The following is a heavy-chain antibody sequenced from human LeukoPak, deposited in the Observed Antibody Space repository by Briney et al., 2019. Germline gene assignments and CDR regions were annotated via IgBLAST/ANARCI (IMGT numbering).Heavy chain of an antibody. Sequence: GSLSLSCAASGFTFSSYIMNWVRQAPGKGLEWVSYISSRGGTIYYADSVKGRFTISRDNSKNPLYLQMNSLRAEDTAVYYCAKKVLSTRDSLLGPFDYWGQGTLVTVSS. V-gene: IGHV3-48*01. J-gene: IGHJ4*02. D-gene: IGHD5/OR15-5a*01. CDR1: GFTFSSYI. CDR2: ISSRGGTI. CDR3: AKKVLSTRDSLLGPFDY.